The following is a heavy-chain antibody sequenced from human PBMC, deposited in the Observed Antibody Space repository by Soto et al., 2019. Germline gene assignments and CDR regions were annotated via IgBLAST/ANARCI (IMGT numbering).Heavy chain of an antibody. V-gene: IGHV3-33*01. D-gene: IGHD3-3*01. CDR1: GFTFSSYG. J-gene: IGHJ6*02. Sequence: GGSLRLSCAASGFTFSSYGMHWVRQAPGKGLEWVAVIWYDGSNKYYADSVKGRFTISRDNSKNTLYLQMNSLRAEDTAVYYCARDYYDFWSGYYTYYYYGMDVWGQGTTVTVSS. CDR2: IWYDGSNK. CDR3: ARDYYDFWSGYYTYYYYGMDV.